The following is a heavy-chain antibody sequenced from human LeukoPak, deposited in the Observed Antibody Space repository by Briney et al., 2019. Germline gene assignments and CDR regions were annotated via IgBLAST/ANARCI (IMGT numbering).Heavy chain of an antibody. D-gene: IGHD3-10*01. V-gene: IGHV4-59*01. Sequence: PSETLSLTCTASGGSISSYYWSWIRQPPGKGLEWIGYIYYSGSTNYNPSLKSRVTISVDTSKNQFSLKLSSVTAADTAVYYCARVHSITMVRGLISGFDPWGQGTLVTVSS. CDR2: IYYSGST. CDR3: ARVHSITMVRGLISGFDP. CDR1: GGSISSYY. J-gene: IGHJ5*02.